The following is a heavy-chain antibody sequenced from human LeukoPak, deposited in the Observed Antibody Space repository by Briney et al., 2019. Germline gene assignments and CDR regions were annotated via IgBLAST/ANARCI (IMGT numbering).Heavy chain of an antibody. CDR3: ARGPRGDGYNGYYYYGMDV. V-gene: IGHV3-30-3*01. Sequence: GRSLRLSCAASGFTFSSYAMHWDRQAPGKGLEWVAVISYDGSNKYYADSVKGRFTISRDNSKNTLYLQMNSLRAEDTAVYYCARGPRGDGYNGYYYYGMDVWGQGTTVTVSS. CDR2: ISYDGSNK. D-gene: IGHD5-24*01. J-gene: IGHJ6*02. CDR1: GFTFSSYA.